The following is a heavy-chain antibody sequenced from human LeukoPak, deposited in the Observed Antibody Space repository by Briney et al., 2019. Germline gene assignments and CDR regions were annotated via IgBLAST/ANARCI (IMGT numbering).Heavy chain of an antibody. J-gene: IGHJ4*02. D-gene: IGHD3-22*01. Sequence: KAGGSLRLSCAASGFTVSSNYMSWVRQAPGKGLEWVSVIYSGGSTYYADSAKGRFTISRDNSKNTLYLHMNSLRAEDTAIYYCAKFRGMIVASYFFDYWGQGALVTVSS. CDR1: GFTVSSNY. CDR2: IYSGGST. CDR3: AKFRGMIVASYFFDY. V-gene: IGHV3-66*01.